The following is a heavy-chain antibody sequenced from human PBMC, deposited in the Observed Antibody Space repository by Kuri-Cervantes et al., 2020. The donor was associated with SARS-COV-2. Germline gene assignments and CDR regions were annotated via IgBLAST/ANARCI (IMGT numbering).Heavy chain of an antibody. CDR3: ARVGGSYYYYYYYMDV. Sequence: GGSLRLSCAASGFTFSSYWMSWVRQAPGKGLEWVAVISYDGSNKYYADSVKGRFTISRDNSKNTLYLQMNSLRAEDTAVYYCARVGGSYYYYYYYMDVWGKGTTVTVSS. J-gene: IGHJ6*03. CDR2: ISYDGSNK. D-gene: IGHD1-26*01. V-gene: IGHV3-30-3*01. CDR1: GFTFSSYW.